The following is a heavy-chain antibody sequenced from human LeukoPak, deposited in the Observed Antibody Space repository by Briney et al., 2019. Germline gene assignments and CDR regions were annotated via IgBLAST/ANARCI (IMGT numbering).Heavy chain of an antibody. V-gene: IGHV3-15*01. CDR1: GFTFSNAW. CDR3: TTDHSGYYVYYCDY. J-gene: IGHJ4*02. CDR2: IKSKTDGGTT. D-gene: IGHD3-22*01. Sequence: GGSLRLSCAASGFTFSNAWMSWVRQAPGKGLEWVGRIKSKTDGGTTDYAAPVKGRFTISRDDSKNTLYLQMNSLKTEDTAVYYCTTDHSGYYVYYCDYWGQGTLVTVSS.